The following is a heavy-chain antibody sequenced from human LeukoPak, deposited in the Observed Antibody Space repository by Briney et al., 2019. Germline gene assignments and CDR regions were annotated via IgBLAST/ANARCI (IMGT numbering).Heavy chain of an antibody. CDR3: AKEGDVLQYFDWSQGDY. J-gene: IGHJ4*02. V-gene: IGHV3-23*01. CDR2: ISGSGGST. Sequence: GGSLRLSCAASGFTFSSYAMSWVRQAPGKGLEWVSAISGSGGSTYYADSVKGRFTISRDNSKNTLYLQMNSLRAEDTAVYYCAKEGDVLQYFDWSQGDYWGQGTLVTVSS. D-gene: IGHD3-9*01. CDR1: GFTFSSYA.